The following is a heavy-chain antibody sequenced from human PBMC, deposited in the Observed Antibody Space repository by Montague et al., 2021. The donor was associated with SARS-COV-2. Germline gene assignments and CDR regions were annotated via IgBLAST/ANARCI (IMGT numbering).Heavy chain of an antibody. D-gene: IGHD3-3*01. Sequence: SETLSLTCTVSRGSISSGGNYWSWIRQHPVKGLEWIGYIYYSGNTYYNPSLKSRATISVETSKNQFSLSLTSVTAADTAVYYCARGPFWSAAPDYWGQGILVTVSS. CDR3: ARGPFWSAAPDY. CDR1: RGSISSGGNY. J-gene: IGHJ4*02. V-gene: IGHV4-61*08. CDR2: IYYSGNT.